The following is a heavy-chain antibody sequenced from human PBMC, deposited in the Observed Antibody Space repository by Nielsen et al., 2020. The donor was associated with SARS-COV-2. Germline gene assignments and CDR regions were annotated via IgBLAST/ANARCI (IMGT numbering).Heavy chain of an antibody. V-gene: IGHV1-3*04. Sequence: ASVKVSCKASGHTFANYGLTWVRQDPGQRLEWMGWINSDSGNTKYSQKFRGRVTITRDTSASTAYMELSGLSSEDTAVYYCARSRGCSATSCFFDYWGQGALVTVSS. J-gene: IGHJ4*02. D-gene: IGHD2-2*01. CDR1: GHTFANYG. CDR3: ARSRGCSATSCFFDY. CDR2: INSDSGNT.